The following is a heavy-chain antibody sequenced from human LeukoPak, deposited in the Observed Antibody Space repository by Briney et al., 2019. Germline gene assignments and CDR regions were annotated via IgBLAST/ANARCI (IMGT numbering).Heavy chain of an antibody. Sequence: SETLSLTCTVSGVSISRYYWSWIRQPAGKGLQWMGRIQTSGSTNYNPSLESRIIMSVDTSKNQFSLKLTSVTAADTAVYYCAGDHQDYGANSALWYWGQGTLVIVSS. CDR1: GVSISRYY. V-gene: IGHV4-4*07. CDR2: IQTSGST. J-gene: IGHJ4*02. D-gene: IGHD4-23*01. CDR3: AGDHQDYGANSALWY.